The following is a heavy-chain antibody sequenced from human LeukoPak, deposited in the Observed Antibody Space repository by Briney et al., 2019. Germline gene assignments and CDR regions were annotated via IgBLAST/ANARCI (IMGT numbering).Heavy chain of an antibody. Sequence: PSETLSLTCTVSGGSISSSSYYWGWIRQPPGEGLEWIGSIYYSGSTSYNPSLKSRVTISVDTSKNQFSLKLSSVTAADTAVYYCTRSDIVVVVADYWGQGTLVTVSS. CDR1: GGSISSSSYY. V-gene: IGHV4-39*01. CDR2: IYYSGST. D-gene: IGHD2-15*01. CDR3: TRSDIVVVVADY. J-gene: IGHJ4*02.